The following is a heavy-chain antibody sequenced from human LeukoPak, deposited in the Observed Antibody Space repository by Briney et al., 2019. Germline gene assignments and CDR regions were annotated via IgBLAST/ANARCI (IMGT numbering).Heavy chain of an antibody. D-gene: IGHD3-16*02. V-gene: IGHV3-7*01. CDR3: ARDGSYLPSFRDYYYGMDV. CDR1: GFTFSHYW. Sequence: GGSLRLSCAASGFTFSHYWMSWVRQAPGKGLEWVANIKQDGSETYYVDSMRGRFTISRDNPKNSLYLQMNSLRAEDTAVYYCARDGSYLPSFRDYYYGMDVWGQGTTVTVSS. CDR2: IKQDGSET. J-gene: IGHJ6*02.